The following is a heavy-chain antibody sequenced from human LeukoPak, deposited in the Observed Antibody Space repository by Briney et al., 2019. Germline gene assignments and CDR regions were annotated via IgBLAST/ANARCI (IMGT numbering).Heavy chain of an antibody. Sequence: GGPLRLSCAASGFTFSSYAMSWVRQAPGKGLEWVSAISGSGGSTYYADSVKGRFTISRDNSKNTLYLQMNSLRAEDTAVYYCAKLDRGYQLLSSFDYWGQGTLVTVSS. J-gene: IGHJ4*02. D-gene: IGHD2-2*01. CDR2: ISGSGGST. V-gene: IGHV3-23*01. CDR1: GFTFSSYA. CDR3: AKLDRGYQLLSSFDY.